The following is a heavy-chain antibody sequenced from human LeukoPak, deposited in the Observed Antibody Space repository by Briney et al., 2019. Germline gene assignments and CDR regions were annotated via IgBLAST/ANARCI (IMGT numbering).Heavy chain of an antibody. J-gene: IGHJ4*02. CDR1: GFTFSSYE. D-gene: IGHD3-10*01. CDR2: ISSSGSTI. Sequence: PGGSLRLSCAASGFTFSSYEMNWVRQAPGKGLEWVSYISSSGSTIYYADSVKGRFTISRDNAKNSLYLQMNSLRAEDTAVYYCARGETYYYGSGSYYTPPDCWGQGTLVTVSS. V-gene: IGHV3-48*03. CDR3: ARGETYYYGSGSYYTPPDC.